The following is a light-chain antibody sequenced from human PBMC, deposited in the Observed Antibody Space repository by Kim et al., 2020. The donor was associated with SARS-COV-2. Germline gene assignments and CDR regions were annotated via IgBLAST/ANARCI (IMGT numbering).Light chain of an antibody. CDR2: WAS. J-gene: IGKJ2*03. V-gene: IGKV4-1*01. CDR3: QQYYDIPFS. Sequence: RATITCKSSQTVLSSSTNKNYLAWHQQKLGQPPKLLIYWASTRESGVPDRFSGCGSGTDFTLTISSLQAEDVAVYYCQQYYDIPFSFGQGTKLEI. CDR1: QTVLSSSTNKNY.